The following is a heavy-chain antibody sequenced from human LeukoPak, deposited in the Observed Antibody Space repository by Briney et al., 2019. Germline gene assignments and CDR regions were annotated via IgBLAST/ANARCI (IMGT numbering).Heavy chain of an antibody. CDR2: IDYSGSI. D-gene: IGHD3-3*01. CDR1: GGSISSGGYY. V-gene: IGHV4-31*03. CDR3: ARGIFGVVTTYYFDY. J-gene: IGHJ4*02. Sequence: SETLSLTCTVSGGSISSGGYYWSWIRQHPGKGLEWIGYIDYSGSIYYNPSLKSRFTRSVDTSKNQFSLKLRSVTAADTAVYYCARGIFGVVTTYYFDYWGQGTLVTVSS.